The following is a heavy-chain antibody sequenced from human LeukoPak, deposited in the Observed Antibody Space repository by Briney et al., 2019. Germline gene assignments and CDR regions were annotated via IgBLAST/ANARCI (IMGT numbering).Heavy chain of an antibody. CDR3: AKDIGAAGELFDY. CDR1: GFTFSSYG. CDR2: ISYDGSNK. J-gene: IGHJ4*02. D-gene: IGHD6-13*01. V-gene: IGHV3-30*18. Sequence: PGGSLRLSCAASGFTFSSYGMHWVRQAPGKGLEWVAVISYDGSNKYYADSVKGRFTISRDNSKNTLYLQMNSLRAEDTAVYYCAKDIGAAGELFDYWGQGTLVTVSS.